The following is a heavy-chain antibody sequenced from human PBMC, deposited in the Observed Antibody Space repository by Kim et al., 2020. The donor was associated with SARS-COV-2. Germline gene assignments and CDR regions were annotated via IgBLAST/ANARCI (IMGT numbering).Heavy chain of an antibody. CDR1: GYTFTSYA. D-gene: IGHD5-12*01. V-gene: IGHV1-3*01. J-gene: IGHJ4*02. CDR2: INAGNGNT. CDR3: ARDLDGYNFRFVLIDY. Sequence: ASVKVSCKDSGYTFTSYAMHWVRQAPGQRLVWMGRINAGNGNTKYSQKFQGRVTITRDTSASTAYMELSSLRSEDTAVYYCARDLDGYNFRFVLIDYWGQGTLVTVSS.